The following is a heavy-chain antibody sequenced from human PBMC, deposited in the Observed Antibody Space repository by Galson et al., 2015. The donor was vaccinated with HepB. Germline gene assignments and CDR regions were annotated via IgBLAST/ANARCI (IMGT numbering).Heavy chain of an antibody. CDR3: ARRSGGSWRYYFDY. J-gene: IGHJ4*02. D-gene: IGHD2-15*01. Sequence: CAASGFAFGSYWMSWVRQAPGKGLEWVANIRQDGSEKYYVDSVKGRITISRDNAKNSLYLQMNNLRDEDTAVYYCARRSGGSWRYYFDYWGQGTLVAVSS. CDR2: IRQDGSEK. V-gene: IGHV3-7*01. CDR1: GFAFGSYW.